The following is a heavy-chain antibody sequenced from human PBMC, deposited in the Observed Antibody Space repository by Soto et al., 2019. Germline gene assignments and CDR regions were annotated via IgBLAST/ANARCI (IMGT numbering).Heavy chain of an antibody. D-gene: IGHD2-2*01. J-gene: IGHJ6*02. Sequence: GESLKISCKGSGYSFTSYWISWVRQMPGKGLEWMGRIDPSDSYTNYSPSFQGHVTISADKSISTAYLQWSSLKASDTAMYYCARDFLEYCSSTSCQYYYYGMDVWGQGTTVTVSS. CDR2: IDPSDSYT. CDR3: ARDFLEYCSSTSCQYYYYGMDV. CDR1: GYSFTSYW. V-gene: IGHV5-10-1*01.